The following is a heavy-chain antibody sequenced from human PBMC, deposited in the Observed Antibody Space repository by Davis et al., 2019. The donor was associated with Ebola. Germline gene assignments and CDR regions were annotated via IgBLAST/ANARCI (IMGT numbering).Heavy chain of an antibody. Sequence: GGSLRLSCAASGFTFSSYAMHWVRRAPGKGLEWVSTLGLSADTYYADSVKGRFTISRDNSKNTLYLQMNSLRVEDTAMYYCAKDTSNVWFDVWGQGTTVTVSS. J-gene: IGHJ6*02. V-gene: IGHV3-23*01. CDR1: GFTFSSYA. CDR2: LGLSADT. D-gene: IGHD6-19*01. CDR3: AKDTSNVWFDV.